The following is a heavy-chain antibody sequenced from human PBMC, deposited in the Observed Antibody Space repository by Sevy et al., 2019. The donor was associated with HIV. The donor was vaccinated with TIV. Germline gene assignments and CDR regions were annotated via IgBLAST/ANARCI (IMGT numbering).Heavy chain of an antibody. CDR3: ARVVAAARPYYYDGMDV. CDR1: GGTFSSYA. D-gene: IGHD6-13*01. CDR2: IIPIFGTA. J-gene: IGHJ6*02. Sequence: ASVKVSCKASGGTFSSYAISWVRQAPGQGLEWMGGIIPIFGTANYAQKFQGRVTITADESTSTAYMELSSLRSEDTAVYYCARVVAAARPYYYDGMDVWGQGTTVTVSS. V-gene: IGHV1-69*13.